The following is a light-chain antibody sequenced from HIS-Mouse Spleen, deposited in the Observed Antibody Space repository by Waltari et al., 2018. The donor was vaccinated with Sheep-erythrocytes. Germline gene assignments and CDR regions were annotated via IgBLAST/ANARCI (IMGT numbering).Light chain of an antibody. J-gene: IGKJ2*01. CDR3: MQALQTPLT. CDR2: LGS. CDR1: QSLLHSNGYNS. V-gene: IGKV2-28*01. Sequence: DIVMTQSPLSLPVTPGSPASISCRSSQSLLHSNGYNSLDWYLKHPAQSPQLLIYLGSNRASGVPDRFSGSGSGTDFTLKISRVEAEDVGVYYCMQALQTPLTFGQGTKLEIK.